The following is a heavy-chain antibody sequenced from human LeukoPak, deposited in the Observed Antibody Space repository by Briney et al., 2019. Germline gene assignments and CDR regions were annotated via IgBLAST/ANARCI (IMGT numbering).Heavy chain of an antibody. J-gene: IGHJ6*04. CDR3: AKGLVVRGYYYYGMDV. V-gene: IGHV3-30*18. CDR1: GFTFSSYG. Sequence: GRSLRLSCAASGFTFSSYGMHWVRQAPGKGLEWVAVISYDGSNKYYADPVKGRFTISRDNSKNTLYLQMNSLRAEDTAVYYCAKGLVVRGYYYYGMDVWGKGTTVTVSS. CDR2: ISYDGSNK. D-gene: IGHD2-2*01.